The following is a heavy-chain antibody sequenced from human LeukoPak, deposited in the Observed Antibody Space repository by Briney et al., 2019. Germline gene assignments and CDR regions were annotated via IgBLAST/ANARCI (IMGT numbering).Heavy chain of an antibody. D-gene: IGHD6-19*01. J-gene: IGHJ4*02. V-gene: IGHV4-39*02. CDR3: ARNSSGWSFDY. Sequence: PSDTLSLACTVSGGSISSSSYYWGWIRQPPAKGLGWIGSIYYSGSTSYNPSLKSRVTISVDTSKNHFSLKLNSVTAADTGLYYCARNSSGWSFDYWGQGTLVTVSS. CDR2: IYYSGST. CDR1: GGSISSSSYY.